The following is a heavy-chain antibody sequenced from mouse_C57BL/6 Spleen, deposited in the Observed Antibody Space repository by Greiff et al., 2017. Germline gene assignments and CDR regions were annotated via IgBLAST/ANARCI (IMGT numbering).Heavy chain of an antibody. CDR2: IHPNSGST. V-gene: IGHV1-64*01. D-gene: IGHD2-4*01. Sequence: QVQLQQPGAELVKPGASVKLSCKASGYTFTSYWMHWVKQRPGQGLEWIGMIHPNSGSTNYNEKFKSKAKLTVDKSSSTSYMQLSSLTSEDSAFYYCAREDYDRFAYWGQETLVTVSA. CDR1: GYTFTSYW. J-gene: IGHJ3*01. CDR3: AREDYDRFAY.